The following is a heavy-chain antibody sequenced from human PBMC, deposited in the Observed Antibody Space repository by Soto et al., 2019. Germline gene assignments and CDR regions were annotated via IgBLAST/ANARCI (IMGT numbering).Heavy chain of an antibody. J-gene: IGHJ5*02. D-gene: IGHD6-13*01. V-gene: IGHV4-31*03. CDR2: IYKSGSS. Sequence: SETLSLTCTVSGGSIASGDYYWSWIRQHPEEGLQWIGYIYKSGSSSYNPSLKSRLAMSVDTSNNKFSLKLSSVTAADTAVYYCARGRRYVTSWYWFDPWGQGTLVTVSS. CDR3: ARGRRYVTSWYWFDP. CDR1: GGSIASGDYY.